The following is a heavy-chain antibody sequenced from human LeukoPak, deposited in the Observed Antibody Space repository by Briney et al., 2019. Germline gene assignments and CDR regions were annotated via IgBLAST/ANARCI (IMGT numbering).Heavy chain of an antibody. V-gene: IGHV3-48*04. CDR3: VRDPSYGSSWYYYMDV. J-gene: IGHJ6*03. D-gene: IGHD6-13*01. Sequence: GGSLRLSCAASDFTFVRYAMNWVRQAPGKGLEWVSYISSSSFKIGYADSVKGRFTISRDNSKNSLYLQMDSLRVEDTAVYYCVRDPSYGSSWYYYMDVWGKGTTVTVSS. CDR2: ISSSSFKI. CDR1: DFTFVRYA.